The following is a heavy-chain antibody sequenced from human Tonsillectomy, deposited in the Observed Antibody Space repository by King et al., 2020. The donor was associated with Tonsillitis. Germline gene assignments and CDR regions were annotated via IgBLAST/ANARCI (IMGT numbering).Heavy chain of an antibody. CDR2: IYLVDDK. J-gene: IGHJ4*02. CDR3: AHERLLDAEGGFDY. CDR1: GFSLNTTAVG. Sequence: ITLKESGPTLVKPKQTLTLTCTFSGFSLNTTAVGVGWIRQPPGKAPEWLALIYLVDDKRYSPSLKSRLTITKDTSKSQVVLTMTNMDPVDTATYYCAHERLLDAEGGFDYWGQGTLVTVSS. V-gene: IGHV2-5*02. D-gene: IGHD2-15*01.